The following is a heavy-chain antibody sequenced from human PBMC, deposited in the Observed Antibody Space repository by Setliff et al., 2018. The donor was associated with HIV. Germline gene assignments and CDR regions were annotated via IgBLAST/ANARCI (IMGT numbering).Heavy chain of an antibody. CDR1: GFTFSSFA. J-gene: IGHJ6*03. CDR3: ARDQEYVIVVAASMNMPGYLHYYYMDV. CDR2: ISSSSSYI. D-gene: IGHD2-2*01. Sequence: GGSLRLSCAASGFTFSSFAMSWVRQAPGKGLEWVSSISSSSSYIYYADSVRGRFTISRDNAKNSLNLQMNSLRAEDTGVYYCARDQEYVIVVAASMNMPGYLHYYYMDVWGRGSTVTVSS. V-gene: IGHV3-21*01.